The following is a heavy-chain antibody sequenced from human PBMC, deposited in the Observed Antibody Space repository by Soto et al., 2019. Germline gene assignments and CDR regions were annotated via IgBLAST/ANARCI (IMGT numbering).Heavy chain of an antibody. D-gene: IGHD4-4*01. CDR1: GYTFTSYA. V-gene: IGHV1-3*01. CDR2: INAGNGNT. J-gene: IGHJ6*02. CDR3: ERGMGTGTTVTTSRYGMDV. Sequence: APVKVSCKASGYTFTSYAMHWVRQAPGQRLEWMGWINAGNGNTKYSQKFQGRVTITRDTSASTAYMELSSLSSEDTAVYSCERGMGTGTTVTTSRYGMDVWGQGPKVTVSS.